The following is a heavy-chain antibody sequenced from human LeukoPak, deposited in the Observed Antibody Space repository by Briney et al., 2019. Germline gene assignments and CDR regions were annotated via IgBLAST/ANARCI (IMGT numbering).Heavy chain of an antibody. J-gene: IGHJ4*02. Sequence: GESLKISCKGFGYSFSSYWSGWVRQMPGKGPEWMGIIYPGDSDVRYRPSFQGQVTLSADKSISTAYLQWSSLKASDTAMYYCARRRDDILTGYSYFDFWGQGTLVTVSS. CDR1: GYSFSSYW. D-gene: IGHD3-9*01. CDR2: IYPGDSDV. CDR3: ARRRDDILTGYSYFDF. V-gene: IGHV5-51*01.